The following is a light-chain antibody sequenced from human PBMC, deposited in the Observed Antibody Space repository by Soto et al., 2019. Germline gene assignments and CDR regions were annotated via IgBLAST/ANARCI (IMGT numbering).Light chain of an antibody. Sequence: QSVLTQPPSVSGAPGQRVTISCTGSSSNIGAGYDVNWYQQLPGTAPKLLIYGNSNRPSGVPDRFSGSKSGTSASLAITGIQAEDEADYYCKSYDSSLSGHVVFGGGTKLTVL. CDR2: GNS. V-gene: IGLV1-40*01. J-gene: IGLJ2*01. CDR1: SSNIGAGYD. CDR3: KSYDSSLSGHVV.